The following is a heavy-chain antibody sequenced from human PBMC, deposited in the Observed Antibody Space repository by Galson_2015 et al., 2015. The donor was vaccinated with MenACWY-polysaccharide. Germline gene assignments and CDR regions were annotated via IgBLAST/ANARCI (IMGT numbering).Heavy chain of an antibody. CDR1: GYTFTIHY. CDR2: NNPNNGAS. V-gene: IGHV1-2*02. D-gene: IGHD2-15*01. CDR3: ARAGGRCHFDY. Sequence: SVKVSCKSSGYTFTIHYFHWMRQAPGQGLEWMGWNNPNNGASTYAQRFQGRVIMTRDTSISTVYMELPRVKSDDTAVYYCARAGGRCHFDYWGQGTLVTVSS. J-gene: IGHJ4*02.